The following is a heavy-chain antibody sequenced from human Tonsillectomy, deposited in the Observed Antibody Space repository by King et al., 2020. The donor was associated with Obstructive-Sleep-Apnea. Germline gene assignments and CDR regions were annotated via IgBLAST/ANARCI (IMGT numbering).Heavy chain of an antibody. CDR3: TRHSPRITIFGVVKYYFDY. CDR1: GFTFSGSA. V-gene: IGHV3-73*01. J-gene: IGHJ4*02. CDR2: IRSKANSYAA. D-gene: IGHD3-3*01. Sequence: VQLVESGGGLVQPGGSLKLSCAASGFTFSGSAMHWVRQASGKGLEWFGRIRSKANSYAAAYAASLKGWFTISRDDSKNTAYLQMNILKTEDSAVYYCTRHSPRITIFGVVKYYFDYWGQGTLVTVAS.